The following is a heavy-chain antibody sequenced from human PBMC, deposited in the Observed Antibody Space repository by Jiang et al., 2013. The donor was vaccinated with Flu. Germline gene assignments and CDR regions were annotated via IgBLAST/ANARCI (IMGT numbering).Heavy chain of an antibody. CDR1: GDSISSYY. V-gene: IGHV4-59*08. CDR3: ARGKSAMIVDRTIQFRFSSIDY. Sequence: GSGLVKPSETLSLTCTVSGDSISSYYWSWIRQPPGKGLEWIGYIFYSGSTNYNPSLKSRVTISVDMSKNQFSLKVNSVTAADTAVYYCARGKSAMIVDRTIQFRFSSIDYWGQGALVTVSS. CDR2: IFYSGST. J-gene: IGHJ4*02. D-gene: IGHD3-22*01.